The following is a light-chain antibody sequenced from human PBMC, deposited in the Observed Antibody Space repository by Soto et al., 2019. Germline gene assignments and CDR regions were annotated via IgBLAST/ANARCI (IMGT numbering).Light chain of an antibody. J-gene: IGLJ2*01. V-gene: IGLV1-40*01. CDR2: GTS. CDR3: QTYDSSLSGVV. Sequence: QAVVTQPPSVSGAPGQRVTISCTGSSSNIGAGYDVHWYQQLPGTAPKLLIYGTSNRPSGVPDRFSGSTSATSASLATTAVQAAEEADYYCQTYDSSLSGVVFGGGTKLTVL. CDR1: SSNIGAGYD.